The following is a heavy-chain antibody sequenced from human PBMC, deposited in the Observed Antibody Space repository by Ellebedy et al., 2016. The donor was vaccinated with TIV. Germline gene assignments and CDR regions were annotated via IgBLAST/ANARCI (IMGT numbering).Heavy chain of an antibody. J-gene: IGHJ4*02. D-gene: IGHD3-22*01. CDR3: AKDYYDSSGYHLVPTMGY. V-gene: IGHV3-9*01. CDR2: ISWNSGSI. CDR1: GFTFDDYA. Sequence: GGSLRLSXAASGFTFDDYAMHWVRQAPGKGLEWVSGISWNSGSIGYADSVKGRFTISRDNAKNSLYLQMNSLRAEDTALYYCAKDYYDSSGYHLVPTMGYWGQGTLVTVSS.